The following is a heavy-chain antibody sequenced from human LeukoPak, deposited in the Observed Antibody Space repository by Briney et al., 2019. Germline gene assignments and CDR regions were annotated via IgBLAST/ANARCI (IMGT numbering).Heavy chain of an antibody. D-gene: IGHD6-19*01. CDR2: INHSGST. V-gene: IGHV4-34*01. CDR1: GGSFSGYY. Sequence: PSETLSLTCAVYGGSFSGYYWSWIRQPPGKGLEWIGEINHSGSTNYNSSLKSRVTISVDTSKNQFSLKLSSVTAADTAVYYCASGYSSGWGWFDPWGQGTLVTVSS. CDR3: ASGYSSGWGWFDP. J-gene: IGHJ5*02.